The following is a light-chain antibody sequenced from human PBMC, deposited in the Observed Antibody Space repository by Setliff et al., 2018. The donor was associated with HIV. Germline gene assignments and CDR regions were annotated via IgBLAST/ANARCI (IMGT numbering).Light chain of an antibody. J-gene: IGLJ1*01. V-gene: IGLV2-11*01. CDR1: SSDVGGYNY. Sequence: QSVLTQPASVSGSPGQSITISCTGTSSDVGGYNYVSWYQQHPGKAPKLMIYDVSKRPSGVPDRFSGSKSGSTASLTISGLQAEDEADYYCCSYAGYYSFYVFGNGTKVTV. CDR3: CSYAGYYSFYV. CDR2: DVS.